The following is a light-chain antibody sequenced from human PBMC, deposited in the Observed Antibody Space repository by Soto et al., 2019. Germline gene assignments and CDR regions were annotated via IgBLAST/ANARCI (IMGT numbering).Light chain of an antibody. V-gene: IGKV3-20*01. CDR2: GAS. Sequence: EIVMTQSPAALSVSPGERATLSCRASQSVDSNLAWYQQKPGQAPRLLIYGASSRATGIPDRFSGSGSGTDFTLTISRLEPEDFAVYYCQQYGNSPPQTFGQGTKVDI. CDR1: QSVDSN. J-gene: IGKJ1*01. CDR3: QQYGNSPPQT.